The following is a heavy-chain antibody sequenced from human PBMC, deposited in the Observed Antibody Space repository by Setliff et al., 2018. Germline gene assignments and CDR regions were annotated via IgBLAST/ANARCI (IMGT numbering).Heavy chain of an antibody. CDR2: IYHSGST. Sequence: SDTLSLTCAVPGGSISSGGYSWSWIRQPPGKGLEWIGYIYHSGSTYYNPSLKSRVTISVDRSKNQFSLKLSSVTAADTAVYYCARAPRIAAAGTWSAGYGMDVWGQGTTVTVSS. V-gene: IGHV4-30-2*01. CDR3: ARAPRIAAAGTWSAGYGMDV. CDR1: GGSISSGGYS. J-gene: IGHJ6*02. D-gene: IGHD6-13*01.